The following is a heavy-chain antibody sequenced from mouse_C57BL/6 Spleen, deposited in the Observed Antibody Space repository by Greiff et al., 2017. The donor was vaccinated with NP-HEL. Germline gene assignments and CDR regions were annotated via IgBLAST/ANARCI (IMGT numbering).Heavy chain of an antibody. D-gene: IGHD2-12*01. CDR3: ARSYSPLGYAMDY. CDR2: IWTGGGT. V-gene: IGHV2-9-1*01. Sequence: VQLQESGPGLVAPSQSLSITCTVSGFSLTSYALSWVRQPPGKGLEWLGVIWTGGGTNYNSALKSRLSISKDNSKSQVFLKMNSLQTDDTARYYCARSYSPLGYAMDYWGQGTSVTVSS. CDR1: GFSLTSYA. J-gene: IGHJ4*01.